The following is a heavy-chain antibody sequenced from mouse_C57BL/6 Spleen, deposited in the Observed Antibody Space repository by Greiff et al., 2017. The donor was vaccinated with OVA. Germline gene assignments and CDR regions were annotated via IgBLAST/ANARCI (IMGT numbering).Heavy chain of an antibody. J-gene: IGHJ1*03. V-gene: IGHV2-6-1*01. D-gene: IGHD1-1*01. Sequence: VKVEESGPGLVAPSQSLSITCTVSGFSLTSYGVHWVRQPPGKGLEWLVVIWSDGSTTYNSALKSRLSISKYNSKSQVFLKMNSLQTDDTAMYSCARHYYGSSYWYFDVWGTGTTVTVSS. CDR3: ARHYYGSSYWYFDV. CDR2: IWSDGST. CDR1: GFSLTSYG.